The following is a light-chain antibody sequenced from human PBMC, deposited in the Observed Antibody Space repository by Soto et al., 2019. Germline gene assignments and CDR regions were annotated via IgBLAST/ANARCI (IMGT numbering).Light chain of an antibody. CDR1: QSVLYSSNNKNS. J-gene: IGKJ1*01. CDR2: WAS. Sequence: DIVMTQSPDSLAVSLGERATINCKSSQSVLYSSNNKNSVAWYQQKPGQAPQLLIYWASTRESGVPDRFSGSESGTDFTLTISSLQAEDVAVYYCQQYYTTLWTFGQGTKVDIK. V-gene: IGKV4-1*01. CDR3: QQYYTTLWT.